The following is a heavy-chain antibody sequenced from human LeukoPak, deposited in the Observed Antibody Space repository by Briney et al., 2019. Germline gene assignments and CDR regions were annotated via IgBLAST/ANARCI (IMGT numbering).Heavy chain of an antibody. CDR1: GFTFSSYA. CDR3: AKRSVGARGNSMDV. CDR2: ISGSGGST. V-gene: IGHV3-23*01. J-gene: IGHJ6*02. D-gene: IGHD1-26*01. Sequence: GGSLRLSCAASGFTFSSYAMSWVRQPPGKGREWVSAISGSGGSTYYADSVKGRFTISRDNSKNTLYLQMNSLRAEDTAVYYCAKRSVGARGNSMDVWGQGTTVTVSS.